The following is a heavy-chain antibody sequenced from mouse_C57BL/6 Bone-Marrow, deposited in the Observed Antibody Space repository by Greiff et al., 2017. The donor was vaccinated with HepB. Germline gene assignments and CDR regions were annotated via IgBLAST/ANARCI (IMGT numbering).Heavy chain of an antibody. Sequence: QVHVKQSGAELVKPGASVKLSCKASGYTFTSYWMHWVKQRPGQGLEWIGMIHPNSGSTNYNEKFKSKATLTVDKSSSTAYMQLSSLTSEDSAVYYCASPPKRGTFAYWGQGTLGTVSA. D-gene: IGHD3-3*01. V-gene: IGHV1-64*01. CDR1: GYTFTSYW. J-gene: IGHJ3*01. CDR2: IHPNSGST. CDR3: ASPPKRGTFAY.